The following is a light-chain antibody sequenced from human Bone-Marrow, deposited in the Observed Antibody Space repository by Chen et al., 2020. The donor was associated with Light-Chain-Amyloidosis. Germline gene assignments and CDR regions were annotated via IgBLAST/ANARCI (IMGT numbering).Light chain of an antibody. CDR3: SSYTITTTLV. V-gene: IGLV2-14*01. CDR1: SRDVGGDNP. J-gene: IGLJ1*01. Sequence: QSALTQPPPVSLSPGQSITLSCTGTSRDVGGDNPVSWYQQHPDKAPKLMIYEVTSRPSWVPDRFSGSKSDNTASLTSSGLQTEEEADYFCSSYTITTTLVFGSGTRVTVL. CDR2: EVT.